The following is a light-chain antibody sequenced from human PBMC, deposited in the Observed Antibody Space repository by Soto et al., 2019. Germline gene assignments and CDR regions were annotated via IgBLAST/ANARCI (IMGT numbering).Light chain of an antibody. CDR3: SSYTTSRTWV. CDR1: SSDVGNYNY. V-gene: IGLV2-14*01. J-gene: IGLJ3*02. CDR2: EVS. Sequence: QSVLTQPASLSGSPGQSITISCTGTSSDVGNYNYVSWYQHHPGKAPKLMIYEVSYRPSGVSVRFSGSKSGNTASLTISGLQAEDEANYYCSSYTTSRTWVFGGGTKVTVL.